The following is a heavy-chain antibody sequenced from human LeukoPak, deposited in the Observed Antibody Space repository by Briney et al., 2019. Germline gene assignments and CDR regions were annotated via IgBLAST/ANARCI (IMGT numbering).Heavy chain of an antibody. V-gene: IGHV3-15*01. CDR2: IKSKTDGGTT. Sequence: PGGSLRLSCAASGFTFSNARMSWVRQAPGKGLEWVGRIKSKTDGGTTDYAAPVKGRFTIPRDDSKNTLYLQMNSLKTEDTAVYYCTTVDYGDFIDYWGQGTLVTVSS. J-gene: IGHJ4*02. CDR1: GFTFSNAR. D-gene: IGHD4-17*01. CDR3: TTVDYGDFIDY.